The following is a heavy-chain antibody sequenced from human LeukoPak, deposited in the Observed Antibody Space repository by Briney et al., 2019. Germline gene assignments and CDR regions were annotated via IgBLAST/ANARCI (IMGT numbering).Heavy chain of an antibody. CDR3: AKVMPPGRIRFYSYYMDV. D-gene: IGHD2-15*01. Sequence: PGGSLRLSCAASGFTFSSYWMSWVRQAPGKGLEWVANIKQDGSEKYYVDSVKGRFTVSRDNAKNSLYLQMNSLRAEDTAVYYCAKVMPPGRIRFYSYYMDVWGKGTTVSVS. V-gene: IGHV3-7*01. CDR2: IKQDGSEK. CDR1: GFTFSSYW. J-gene: IGHJ6*03.